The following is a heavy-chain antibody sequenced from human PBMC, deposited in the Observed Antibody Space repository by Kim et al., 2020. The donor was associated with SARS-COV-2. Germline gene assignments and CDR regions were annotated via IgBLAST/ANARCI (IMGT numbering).Heavy chain of an antibody. Sequence: ASVKVSCKASGYTFTSYAMNWVRQAPGQGLEWMGWINTNTGNPTYAQGFTGRFVFSLDTSVSTAYLQISSLKAEDTAVYYCARGDYDFWSGYYIHNWFDPWGQGTLVTVSS. CDR3: ARGDYDFWSGYYIHNWFDP. CDR2: INTNTGNP. D-gene: IGHD3-3*01. V-gene: IGHV7-4-1*02. CDR1: GYTFTSYA. J-gene: IGHJ5*02.